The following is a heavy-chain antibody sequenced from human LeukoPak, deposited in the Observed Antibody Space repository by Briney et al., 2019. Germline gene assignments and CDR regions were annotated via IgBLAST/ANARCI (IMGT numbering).Heavy chain of an antibody. V-gene: IGHV3-23*01. Sequence: GGSLRLSCAASGFTFNNYAMSWVRQAPGKGLEWVSAISGSGGSTYYADSVKGRFTISRDNSKNTLYLQMNSLRAEDTAVYYCAKDLYSYYYYYMDVWGKGTTVTVSS. J-gene: IGHJ6*03. CDR3: AKDLYSYYYYYMDV. CDR2: ISGSGGST. CDR1: GFTFNNYA.